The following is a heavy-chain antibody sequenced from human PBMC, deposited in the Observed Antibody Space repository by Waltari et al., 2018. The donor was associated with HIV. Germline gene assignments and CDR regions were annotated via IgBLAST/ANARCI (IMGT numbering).Heavy chain of an antibody. CDR1: GFSFSTFG. CDR3: AKDLEARGIDPSLLDT. J-gene: IGHJ1*01. V-gene: IGHV3-30*02. D-gene: IGHD3-3*01. CDR2: IPYDGTDE. Sequence: VRLVESGGGVIQPGGSLRLSCAASGFSFSTFGLHWVRQDPGRGLVWLAFIPYDGTDEYYLESVKGRFTIARDNSKNTLFLQMSGRRTYDTAYYFCAKDLEARGIDPSLLDTRGQGPLVTVSS.